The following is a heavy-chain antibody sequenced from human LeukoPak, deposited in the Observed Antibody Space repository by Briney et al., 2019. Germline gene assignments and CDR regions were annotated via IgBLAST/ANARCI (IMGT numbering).Heavy chain of an antibody. Sequence: AASVKVSCKASGGTFSSYAISWVRQAPGQGLEWMGGIIPIFGTANYAQKFQGRVTITADESTSTAYMELSSLRSEDTAVYYCASLTGPQPGYWGQGTLVPVSS. CDR2: IIPIFGTA. V-gene: IGHV1-69*13. J-gene: IGHJ4*02. D-gene: IGHD1-14*01. CDR1: GGTFSSYA. CDR3: ASLTGPQPGY.